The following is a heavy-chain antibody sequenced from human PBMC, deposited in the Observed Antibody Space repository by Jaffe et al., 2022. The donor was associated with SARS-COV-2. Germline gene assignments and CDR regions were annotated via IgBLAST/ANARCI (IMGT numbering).Heavy chain of an antibody. CDR1: GFLFSGYA. CDR2: ISGSGGST. D-gene: IGHD3-10*01. V-gene: IGHV3-23*04. Sequence: EVQLVESGGGWVQPGGSLRLSCAASGFLFSGYAMTWVRQTPGKGLEWVSGISGSGGSTNYADSVKGRFTIARDNSKRTLYLQMNSLRAEDTAVYYCGKMGGDYYESGSPLNFDYWGQGTPVTVSS. J-gene: IGHJ4*02. CDR3: GKMGGDYYESGSPLNFDY.